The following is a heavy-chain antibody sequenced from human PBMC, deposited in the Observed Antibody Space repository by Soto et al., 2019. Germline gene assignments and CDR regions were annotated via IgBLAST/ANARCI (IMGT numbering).Heavy chain of an antibody. J-gene: IGHJ6*04. CDR2: IYYSGST. CDR1: RASITREY. Sequence: SQTRSLACTGSRASITREYGSWFRQPPAKRLEWIGYIYYSGSTNYNPSLKSRVTISVDTSKNQFSLKLSSVTAADTAVYYCARDNATADDRAYYDYGLYGRGKENT. D-gene: IGHD2-21*01. CDR3: ARDNATADDRAYYDYGLYG. V-gene: IGHV4-59*01.